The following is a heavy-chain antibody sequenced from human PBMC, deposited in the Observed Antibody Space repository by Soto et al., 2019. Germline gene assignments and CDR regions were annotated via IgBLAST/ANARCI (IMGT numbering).Heavy chain of an antibody. J-gene: IGHJ4*02. Sequence: EVQLVESGGGLVQPGGSLRLSCTASGFMFSNYWMSWVRQPPGKGLEWVANIKADGSDKYYVDSMRGRFTISRDNDKNSLYLQLTSLRADDTAVYYCARAREQGSADYWGQGTLVTVSS. CDR3: ARAREQGSADY. V-gene: IGHV3-7*01. D-gene: IGHD1-1*01. CDR2: IKADGSDK. CDR1: GFMFSNYW.